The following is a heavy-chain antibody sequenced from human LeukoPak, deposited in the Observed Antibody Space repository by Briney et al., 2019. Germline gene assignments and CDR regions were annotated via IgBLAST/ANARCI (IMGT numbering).Heavy chain of an antibody. J-gene: IGHJ4*02. CDR3: ATYFYGEYGSYYFDY. V-gene: IGHV4-4*02. D-gene: IGHD4-17*01. CDR2: IYHSGTT. Sequence: SETLSLTCAVSGAFITNSHWWSWARQPPGKGLEWIGEIYHSGTTNYNPSLQSRVTMSVDKSKNQFSLKLSSVTAADTAVYYCATYFYGEYGSYYFDYWGQGTLVTVSS. CDR1: GAFITNSHW.